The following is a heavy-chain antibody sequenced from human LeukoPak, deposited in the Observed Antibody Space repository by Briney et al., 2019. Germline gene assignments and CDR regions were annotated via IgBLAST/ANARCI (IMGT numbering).Heavy chain of an antibody. J-gene: IGHJ4*02. CDR1: GFTSSNYA. CDR2: INTNGGST. CDR3: ATDDY. Sequence: GGSLRLSCAASGFTSSNYAMHWVRQAPGKGLEYVSAINTNGGSTYYANSVKGRFTISRDNSKNTLYLQMGSLSAEDMAVYYCATDDYWGQGTLVTVSS. V-gene: IGHV3-64*01.